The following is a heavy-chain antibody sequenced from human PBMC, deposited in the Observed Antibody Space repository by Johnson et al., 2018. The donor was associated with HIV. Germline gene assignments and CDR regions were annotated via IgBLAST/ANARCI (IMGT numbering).Heavy chain of an antibody. CDR1: GFTFSSYA. V-gene: IGHV3-7*03. CDR3: ARDLRVGAIDGFDI. CDR2: IKQDGSEK. J-gene: IGHJ3*02. Sequence: VQLVESGGGVVQPGRSLRLSCAASGFTFSSYAMHWVRQAPGKGLEWVANIKQDGSEKYYVDSVKGRFTISRDNAKNSLFLQMNSLRADDTAVFYCARDLRVGAIDGFDIWGQGTKVTVAS. D-gene: IGHD1-26*01.